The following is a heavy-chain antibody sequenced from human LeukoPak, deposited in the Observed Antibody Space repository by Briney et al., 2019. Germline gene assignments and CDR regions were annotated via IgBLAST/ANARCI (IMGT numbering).Heavy chain of an antibody. V-gene: IGHV1-69*06. CDR1: GGTFSSYA. CDR3: AREKPDYYDSSGYLDY. CDR2: IIPIFGTA. J-gene: IGHJ4*02. D-gene: IGHD3-22*01. Sequence: ASVKVSCKASGGTFSSYAISWVRQAPGQGLEWMGGIIPIFGTANYAQKFQGRVTITADKSTSTAYMELSSLRSEDTAVYYCAREKPDYYDSSGYLDYWGQGTLVTVSS.